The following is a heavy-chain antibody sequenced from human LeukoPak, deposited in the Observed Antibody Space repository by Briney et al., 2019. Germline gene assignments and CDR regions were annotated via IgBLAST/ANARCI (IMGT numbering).Heavy chain of an antibody. J-gene: IGHJ4*02. CDR3: AKLDGGYSYGPLDY. V-gene: IGHV3-30*18. D-gene: IGHD5-18*01. Sequence: GGSLRLSCAASGFTFSSYGMHWVRQAPGKGLEWVAVISYDGSNKYYADSVKGRFTISRDNSKNTLYLQMNSLGAEDTAVYYCAKLDGGYSYGPLDYWGQGTLVTVSS. CDR1: GFTFSSYG. CDR2: ISYDGSNK.